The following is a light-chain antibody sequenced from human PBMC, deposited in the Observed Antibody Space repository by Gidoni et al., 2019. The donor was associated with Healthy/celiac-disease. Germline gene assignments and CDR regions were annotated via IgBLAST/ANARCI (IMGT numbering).Light chain of an antibody. Sequence: DVKLTTSPSSLSASVGDNFTITGRASQSSSSYSNWYQQKPGKAPNLLLYSASSLHSGGPSRFSGSGSGTDVTLTISSLQPEDVATYYCQQSYSTPSTFGQGTKLEIK. CDR1: QSSSSY. J-gene: IGKJ2*01. CDR2: SAS. CDR3: QQSYSTPST. V-gene: IGKV1-39*01.